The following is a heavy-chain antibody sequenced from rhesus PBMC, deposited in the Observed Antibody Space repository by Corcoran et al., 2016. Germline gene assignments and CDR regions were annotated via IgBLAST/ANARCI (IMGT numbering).Heavy chain of an antibody. D-gene: IGHD4-23*01. CDR3: VRDSNWRADY. Sequence: QVQLQESGPGLVKPSQTLSLTCAVSGDSVSSNIPTWNWIRPSPWRGLEGLGRTFYRSKSNHDYAQSVQNRITINADTSKNQFSLQLNSVTPEDMAVYYCVRDSNWRADYWGQGVLVTVSS. CDR2: TFYRSKSNH. V-gene: IGHV6-1*01. CDR1: GDSVSSNIPT. J-gene: IGHJ4*01.